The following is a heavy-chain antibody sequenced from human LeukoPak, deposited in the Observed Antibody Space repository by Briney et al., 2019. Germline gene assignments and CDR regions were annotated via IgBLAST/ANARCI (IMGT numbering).Heavy chain of an antibody. V-gene: IGHV1-18*01. CDR3: ARGLYYDFWSGSPQYYFDY. D-gene: IGHD3-3*01. Sequence: ASAKVSCTATGYTFTSYSITWLRQAPGQGLEWVGWISTYNGQAHYAQNLQGRVSMTTDTSTSTAYLDLTSLRSDDTAVYYCARGLYYDFWSGSPQYYFDYWGQGTLVTVSS. CDR1: GYTFTSYS. CDR2: ISTYNGQA. J-gene: IGHJ4*02.